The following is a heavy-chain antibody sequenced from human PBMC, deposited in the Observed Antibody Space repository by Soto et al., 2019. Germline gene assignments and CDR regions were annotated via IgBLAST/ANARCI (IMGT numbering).Heavy chain of an antibody. CDR3: ARDLAKGGGSAGFDY. V-gene: IGHV1-46*01. D-gene: IGHD1-26*01. Sequence: ASVKVSCKASGYTFTSYYMHWVRQAPGQGLEWMGIINPSGGSTSYAQKFQGRVTMTWDTSISTAYMALTRLRSDDTAVYYCARDLAKGGGSAGFDYWGQGTLVTVSS. CDR1: GYTFTSYY. CDR2: INPSGGST. J-gene: IGHJ4*02.